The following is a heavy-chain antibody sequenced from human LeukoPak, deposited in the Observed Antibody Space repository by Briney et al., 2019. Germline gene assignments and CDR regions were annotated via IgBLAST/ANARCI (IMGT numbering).Heavy chain of an antibody. V-gene: IGHV3-21*01. Sequence: GEPLRLFCGPSGLPFSIYSVNWVRHAPGRGVEWVSSISSSSRHIHYADSVKGRFTISRDNAKTSVYLQINSLRAEDTAVYYCARDSRLSRNKHDAFDIWGQGTMVTVSS. CDR1: GLPFSIYS. D-gene: IGHD4/OR15-4a*01. J-gene: IGHJ3*02. CDR2: ISSSSRHI. CDR3: ARDSRLSRNKHDAFDI.